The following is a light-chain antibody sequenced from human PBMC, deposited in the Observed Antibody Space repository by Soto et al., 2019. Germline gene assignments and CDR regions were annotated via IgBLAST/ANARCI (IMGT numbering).Light chain of an antibody. CDR3: SSYAGSNNF. J-gene: IGLJ2*01. Sequence: QPVLTQPPSASGSPGQSVTISCTGTSSDVGGYNYVSWYQQHPGKAPKLMIYEVSKRPSGVPDRFSGSKSGNTASLTVSGLQAEDEADYYCSSYAGSNNFFGGGTKLTVL. CDR1: SSDVGGYNY. V-gene: IGLV2-8*01. CDR2: EVS.